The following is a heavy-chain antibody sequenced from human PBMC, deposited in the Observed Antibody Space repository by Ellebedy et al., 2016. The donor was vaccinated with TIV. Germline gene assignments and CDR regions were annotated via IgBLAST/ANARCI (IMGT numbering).Heavy chain of an antibody. CDR2: IGSKGYGGTT. CDR1: GFTFGDFA. D-gene: IGHD1-7*01. CDR3: TREAANWNYPYYYYNGMDV. J-gene: IGHJ6*02. V-gene: IGHV3-49*04. Sequence: GESLKISRTASGFTFGDFAISWVRQAPGKGLEWVGFIGSKGYGGTTQYAASVKGRFTISRDDSKSIAYLQMNSLKTEDTALYYCTREAANWNYPYYYYNGMDVWGQGTTVTVSS.